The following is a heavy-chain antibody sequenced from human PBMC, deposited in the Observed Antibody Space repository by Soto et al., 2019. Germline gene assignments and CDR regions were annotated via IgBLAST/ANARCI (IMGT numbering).Heavy chain of an antibody. J-gene: IGHJ4*02. Sequence: GGSLRLSWAAAGVNCSDHGRSWVRQGPGKGLEWVSTISGSGGRTFYADSVKGRFTISRDNSKNTLSLQMNSLRAEDTAVYYCAKRAQIYDPGYYFDFWGQGTPVTVSS. CDR3: AKRAQIYDPGYYFDF. V-gene: IGHV3-23*01. CDR1: GVNCSDHG. CDR2: ISGSGGRT. D-gene: IGHD5-12*01.